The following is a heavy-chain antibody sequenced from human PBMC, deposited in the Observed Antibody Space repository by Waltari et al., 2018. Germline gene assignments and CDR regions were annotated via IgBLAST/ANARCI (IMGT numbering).Heavy chain of an antibody. CDR3: ARGGVTGVTPGWYFDL. D-gene: IGHD4-4*01. CDR2: IIPMLGTA. CDR1: GGTFSSYA. J-gene: IGHJ2*01. Sequence: QVQLVQSGAEVKKPGSSVKVSCKASGGTFSSYAISWVRHAPGQGLEWMGGIIPMLGTANYAQKFQGRVTITADKATSTAYMELSSLRSEDTAVYYCARGGVTGVTPGWYFDLWGRGTLVTVSS. V-gene: IGHV1-69*14.